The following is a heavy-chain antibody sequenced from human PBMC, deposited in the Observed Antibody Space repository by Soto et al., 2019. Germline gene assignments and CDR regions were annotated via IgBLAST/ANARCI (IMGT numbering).Heavy chain of an antibody. Sequence: GGSLSLSYAASGCTFSSYAMHWVRQAPGKGLEWVAVISYDGSNKYYADSVKGRFTISRDNSKNTLYLQMNSLRAEDTAVYYCATPGDFWSGYTLSYWGQGTLVTVSS. V-gene: IGHV3-30-3*01. CDR3: ATPGDFWSGYTLSY. CDR1: GCTFSSYA. J-gene: IGHJ4*02. CDR2: ISYDGSNK. D-gene: IGHD3-3*01.